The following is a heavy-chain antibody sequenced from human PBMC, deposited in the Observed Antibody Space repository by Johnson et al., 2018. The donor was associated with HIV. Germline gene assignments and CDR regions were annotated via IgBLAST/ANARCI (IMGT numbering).Heavy chain of an antibody. V-gene: IGHV3-11*04. CDR3: ARASCPGDICHSFDI. Sequence: QVQLVESGGGVVEPGGSLRLSCAASGFSLSDSYMSWIRQTPGKGLEWLSYISRYGNTIYYADSLQGRFTISRDNAANSLYLQINSLRVEDTAVYYCARASCPGDICHSFDIWGQGTMLTVSS. J-gene: IGHJ3*02. CDR1: GFSLSDSY. D-gene: IGHD2-8*02. CDR2: ISRYGNTI.